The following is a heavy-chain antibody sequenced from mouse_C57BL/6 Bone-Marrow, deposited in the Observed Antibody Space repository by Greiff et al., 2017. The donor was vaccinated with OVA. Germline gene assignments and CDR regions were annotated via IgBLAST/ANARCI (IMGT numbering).Heavy chain of an antibody. V-gene: IGHV5-4*03. CDR3: ESIYYGNYEAMDY. J-gene: IGHJ4*01. Sequence: EVKVEESGGGLVKPGGSLKLSCAASGFTFSSYAMSWVRQTPEKRLEWVATISHGGSYTYYPDNVKGRFTISRDNAKNNLYLQKSHLRSEDTAMYYCESIYYGNYEAMDYWGQGTSVTVSS. CDR2: ISHGGSYT. D-gene: IGHD2-1*01. CDR1: GFTFSSYA.